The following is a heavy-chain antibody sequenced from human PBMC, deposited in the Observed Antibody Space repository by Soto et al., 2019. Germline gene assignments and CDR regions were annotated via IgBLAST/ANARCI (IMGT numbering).Heavy chain of an antibody. CDR3: ARGDCTNGVCDDY. V-gene: IGHV4-34*01. Sequence: QVQLQQWGARLLKPSETLSLTCAVYGGSFSGYYWSWIRQPPGKGLEWIGEINHSGSTNYNPSLKSRVTISVDTSKNQFSLKLSSVTAADTAVYYCARGDCTNGVCDDYWGQGTLVTVSS. CDR1: GGSFSGYY. D-gene: IGHD2-8*01. J-gene: IGHJ4*02. CDR2: INHSGST.